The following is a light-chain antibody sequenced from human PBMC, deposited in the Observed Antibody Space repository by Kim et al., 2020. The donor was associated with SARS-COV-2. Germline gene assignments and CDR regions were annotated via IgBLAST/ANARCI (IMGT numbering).Light chain of an antibody. CDR3: SSYAGSNNFV. CDR2: DVS. J-gene: IGLJ1*01. V-gene: IGLV2-8*01. Sequence: QSALTQPPSASGSPGQSVTISCTGTSSDVGHYNYVSWYQQHPGKAPKLMIYDVSKRPSGVPDRFSGSKSGNTASLTVSGLQAEDEADYYCSSYAGSNNFVFGTATKVTVL. CDR1: SSDVGHYNY.